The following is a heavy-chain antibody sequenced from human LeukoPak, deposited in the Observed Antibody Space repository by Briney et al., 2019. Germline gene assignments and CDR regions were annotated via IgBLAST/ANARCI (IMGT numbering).Heavy chain of an antibody. J-gene: IGHJ5*02. CDR3: ARNRYYYGSGNYGVPNWFVP. CDR1: GGSISSNSYY. CDR2: IYYSGST. V-gene: IGHV4-39*01. D-gene: IGHD3-10*01. Sequence: SETLSLTCTVSGGSISSNSYYWGWIRQSPGKGLEWIGTIYYSGSTYYSPSLKSRVTVSVDTSKNQVSLKLSSVPGADTAMYYCARNRYYYGSGNYGVPNWFVPWGQGTLVTVSS.